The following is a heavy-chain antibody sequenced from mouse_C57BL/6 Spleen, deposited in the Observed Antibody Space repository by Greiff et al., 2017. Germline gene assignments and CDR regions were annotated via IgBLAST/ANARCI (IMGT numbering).Heavy chain of an antibody. V-gene: IGHV1-64*01. CDR2: IHPNSGST. Sequence: QVQLQQPGAELVKPGASVKLSCKASGYTFTSYWMHWVKQRPGQGLEWIGMIHPNSGSTNYNEKFKSKATLTVDKSSSTAYMQLSSLTSEDSAVYYFARYFSVLYYFDYWGQGTTLTVSS. CDR1: GYTFTSYW. CDR3: ARYFSVLYYFDY. J-gene: IGHJ2*01.